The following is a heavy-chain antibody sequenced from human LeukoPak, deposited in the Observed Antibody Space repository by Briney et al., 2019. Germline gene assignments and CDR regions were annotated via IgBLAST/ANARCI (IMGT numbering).Heavy chain of an antibody. V-gene: IGHV3-7*01. CDR3: QYGSGSYYNIPDNWFDP. J-gene: IGHJ5*02. CDR1: GFTFRSYW. CDR2: INQDGSEK. D-gene: IGHD3-10*01. Sequence: GGSLRLSCAASGFTFRSYWMSWVRQAPGKGLEWVANINQDGSEKYYGDSVKGRFTVSRDNAKNSLYLQMNSLRAEDTAVYYCQYGSGSYYNIPDNWFDPWGQRTLVTVSS.